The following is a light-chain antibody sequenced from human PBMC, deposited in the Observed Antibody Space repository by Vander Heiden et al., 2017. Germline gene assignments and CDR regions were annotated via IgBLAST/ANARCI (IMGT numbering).Light chain of an antibody. CDR3: QQYNSYSAPT. Sequence: DIQMTQSPSTLSASVGDRVTITCRASQSISSWLAWYQQKPGKDPKLLIYKASSLESGVPSRFSGSGSGTEFTLNISSLQPDDFATYYCQQYNSYSAPTFGGGTKVEIK. CDR1: QSISSW. J-gene: IGKJ4*01. CDR2: KAS. V-gene: IGKV1-5*03.